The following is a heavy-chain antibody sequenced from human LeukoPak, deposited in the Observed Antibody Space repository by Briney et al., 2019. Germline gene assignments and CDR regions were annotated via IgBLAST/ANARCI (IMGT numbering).Heavy chain of an antibody. Sequence: GGSLRLSCAASGFTFSSYGMHWVRQAPGKGLEWVAVTSPDEGLKFYGDSVKGRFTISRDNSKNTMYLQMNNLREEDTAVYYCTRDPILGAPDYFDYWGQGTLVTVSS. V-gene: IGHV3-30*03. CDR1: GFTFSSYG. CDR2: TSPDEGLK. CDR3: TRDPILGAPDYFDY. J-gene: IGHJ4*02. D-gene: IGHD1-26*01.